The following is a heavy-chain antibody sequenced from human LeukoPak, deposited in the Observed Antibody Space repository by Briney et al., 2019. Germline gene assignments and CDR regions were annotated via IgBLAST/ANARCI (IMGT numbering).Heavy chain of an antibody. J-gene: IGHJ3*02. D-gene: IGHD7-27*01. CDR3: ARGRAQSHAFDI. CDR2: IIPIFGTA. CDR1: GGTFNSYA. Sequence: SVKVSCKASGGTFNSYAISWVRQAPGQGLEWMGGIIPIFGTANYAQKFQGRVTITADESTSTAYMELSSLRSEDTAVYYCARGRAQSHAFDIWGQGTMVTVSS. V-gene: IGHV1-69*01.